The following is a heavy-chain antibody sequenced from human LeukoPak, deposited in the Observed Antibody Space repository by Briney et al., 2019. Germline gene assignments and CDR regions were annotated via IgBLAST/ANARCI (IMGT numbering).Heavy chain of an antibody. CDR3: ARVRYSGYDWNFDY. V-gene: IGHV4-38-2*01. J-gene: IGHJ4*02. D-gene: IGHD5-12*01. CDR1: GYSISSGYY. Sequence: PSETLSLTCAVSGYSISSGYYWGWIRQPPGKGLEWIGSIHHSGSTYYNPSLKSRVTISLGMSKNKFSLKLSSVTAADTAVYYCARVRYSGYDWNFDYWGQGNLVTVSS. CDR2: IHHSGST.